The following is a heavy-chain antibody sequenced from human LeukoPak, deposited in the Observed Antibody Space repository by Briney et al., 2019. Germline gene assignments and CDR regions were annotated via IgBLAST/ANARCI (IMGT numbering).Heavy chain of an antibody. J-gene: IGHJ1*01. D-gene: IGHD2-2*01. CDR1: GYTFTGYN. V-gene: IGHV1-2*02. CDR3: ATATQPRGYFLH. CDR2: INPNSGGT. Sequence: ASVKVSCKASGYTFTGYNMHWWQQPPGQGLEWMGWINPNSGGTNYAQSFQDRVTLTRDTSTNTAYLELRSLRSDDTAIIYCATATQPRGYFLHWGQGTLVTVSS.